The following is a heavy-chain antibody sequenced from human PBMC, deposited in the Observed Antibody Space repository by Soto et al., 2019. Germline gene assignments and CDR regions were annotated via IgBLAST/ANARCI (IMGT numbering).Heavy chain of an antibody. CDR2: IYQSGST. CDR3: AREARTLDWYIDL. Sequence: SETLSLTCAVSGYSISSDYYWGWIRQSPGKGLVWIGSIYQSGSTYYNPSLKSRVSISLDMSRNQFSLRLTSVTAADTAVSYCAREARTLDWYIDLWGRGTLVTVSS. CDR1: GYSISSDYY. D-gene: IGHD6-6*01. V-gene: IGHV4-38-2*01. J-gene: IGHJ2*01.